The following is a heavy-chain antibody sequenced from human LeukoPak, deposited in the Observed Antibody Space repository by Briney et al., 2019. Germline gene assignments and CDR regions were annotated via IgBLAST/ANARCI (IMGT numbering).Heavy chain of an antibody. CDR2: LHADGNEK. J-gene: IGHJ4*02. Sequence: GGSLRLSCAASGFSFGGFAMSWVRQAPGKGLEWVARLHADGNEKHFVHSVKGRFTVSRDNAKNSLYLQMNSLRVEDTAVYYCARGGYSFDYLGQETLVTVSS. V-gene: IGHV3-7*01. D-gene: IGHD5-12*01. CDR1: GFSFGGFA. CDR3: ARGGYSFDY.